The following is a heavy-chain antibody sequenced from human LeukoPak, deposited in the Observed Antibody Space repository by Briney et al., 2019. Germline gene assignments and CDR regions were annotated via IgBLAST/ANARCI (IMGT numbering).Heavy chain of an antibody. V-gene: IGHV4-59*01. D-gene: IGHD6-19*01. Sequence: RSETLSLTCTVSGGSISSYYRSWIRQPPGKGLEWIGYIYYSGSTNYNPSLKSRVTISVDTSKNQFSLKLSSVTAADTAVYYCARGTIAVAGKGWFDPWGQGTLVTVSS. CDR1: GGSISSYY. CDR2: IYYSGST. J-gene: IGHJ5*02. CDR3: ARGTIAVAGKGWFDP.